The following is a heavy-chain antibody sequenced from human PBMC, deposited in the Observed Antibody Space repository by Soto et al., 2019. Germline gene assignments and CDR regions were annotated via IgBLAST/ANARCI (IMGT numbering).Heavy chain of an antibody. Sequence: ASVKVSCKASGYTFTGYYMHWVRQAPGQGLEWMGWINPNSGGTNYAQKFQGWVTMTRDTSISTAYMELSRLRSDDTAVYYCARTPIGYCISTSCYSTPDYYYYGIDVWGQGTTVTVSS. CDR1: GYTFTGYY. CDR2: INPNSGGT. D-gene: IGHD2-2*01. CDR3: ARTPIGYCISTSCYSTPDYYYYGIDV. V-gene: IGHV1-2*04. J-gene: IGHJ6*02.